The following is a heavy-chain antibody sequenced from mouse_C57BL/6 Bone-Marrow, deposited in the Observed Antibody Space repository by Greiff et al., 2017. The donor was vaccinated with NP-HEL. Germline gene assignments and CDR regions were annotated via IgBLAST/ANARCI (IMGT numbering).Heavy chain of an antibody. Sequence: EVQLQQSGPELVKPGASVKISCKASGYTFTDYYMNWVKQSHGKSLEWIGDINPNNGGTSYNQKFKGKATLTVDKSSSTAYMELRSLTSEDSAVYYCARTPIYYGHWYFDVWGTGTTVTVSS. CDR2: INPNNGGT. CDR3: ARTPIYYGHWYFDV. CDR1: GYTFTDYY. D-gene: IGHD2-1*01. J-gene: IGHJ1*03. V-gene: IGHV1-26*01.